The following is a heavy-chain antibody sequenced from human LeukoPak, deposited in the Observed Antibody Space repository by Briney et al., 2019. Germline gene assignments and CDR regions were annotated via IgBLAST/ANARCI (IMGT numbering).Heavy chain of an antibody. D-gene: IGHD2-21*01. J-gene: IGHJ3*02. Sequence: SETLSLTCAVSGGSISSYYWSWIRQPPGKGLEWIGYIYYSGSTNYNPSLKSRVTISVDTSKNQFSLKLSSVTAADTAVYYCARGIVVVIASKPWAFDIWGQGTMVTVSS. CDR3: ARGIVVVIASKPWAFDI. CDR2: IYYSGST. CDR1: GGSISSYY. V-gene: IGHV4-59*01.